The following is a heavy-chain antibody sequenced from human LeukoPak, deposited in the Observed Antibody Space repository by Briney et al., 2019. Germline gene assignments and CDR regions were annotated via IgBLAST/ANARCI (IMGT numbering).Heavy chain of an antibody. CDR3: ARDRVGAAELDH. V-gene: IGHV3-30*04. CDR2: IPYDGSYQ. J-gene: IGHJ4*02. Sequence: GGSLRLSCAASGFPFSSFAMHWVRQAPGKGLEWVAFIPYDGSYQYYGDSVKGRFTISRDNSKTTLYLQMNSLRSEDTAVYYCARDRVGAAELDHWGQGTLVTVSS. CDR1: GFPFSSFA. D-gene: IGHD6-25*01.